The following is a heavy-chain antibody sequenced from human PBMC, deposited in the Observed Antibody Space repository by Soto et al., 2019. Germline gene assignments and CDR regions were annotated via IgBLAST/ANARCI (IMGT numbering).Heavy chain of an antibody. CDR1: GETLKSYA. CDR2: INAGNGNT. V-gene: IGHV1-3*01. CDR3: ARDLGGWPDY. Sequence: ISCEASGETLKSYAMHSVRQAPGQRLEWMGWINAGNGNTKYSQKFQGRVTVTKDTSASTAYMELSSLRSEDTAVYYCARDLGGWPDYWGQGTLVTAPQ. D-gene: IGHD2-15*01. J-gene: IGHJ4*02.